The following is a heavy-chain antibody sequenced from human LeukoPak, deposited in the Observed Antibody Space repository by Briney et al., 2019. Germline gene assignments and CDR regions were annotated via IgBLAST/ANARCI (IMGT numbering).Heavy chain of an antibody. D-gene: IGHD3-16*02. J-gene: IGHJ4*02. CDR2: INHSGST. CDR3: ARGRMITFGGVIPFGY. Sequence: SETLSLTCAVSGGSISSGGYSWSWIRQPPGKGLEWIGEINHSGSTNYNPSLKSRVTISVDTSKNQFSLKLSSVTAADTAVYYCARGRMITFGGVIPFGYWGQGTLVTVSS. CDR1: GGSISSGGYS. V-gene: IGHV4-34*01.